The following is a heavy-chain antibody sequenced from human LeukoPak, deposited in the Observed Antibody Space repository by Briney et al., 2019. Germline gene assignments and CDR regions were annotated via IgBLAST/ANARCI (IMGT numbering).Heavy chain of an antibody. J-gene: IGHJ4*02. D-gene: IGHD2-21*01. CDR1: GFTFSSFG. CDR2: ISDSGNT. V-gene: IGHV3-23*01. CDR3: AKAPVTTCRGAYCYPFDY. Sequence: GGTLRLSCAASGFTFSSFGMSWVRQAPGKGLEWVSAISDSGNTYHADSVKGRFTISRDSSKNTLFLQMNRLRPEDAAVYYCAKAPVTTCRGAYCYPFDYWGQGTLVTVSS.